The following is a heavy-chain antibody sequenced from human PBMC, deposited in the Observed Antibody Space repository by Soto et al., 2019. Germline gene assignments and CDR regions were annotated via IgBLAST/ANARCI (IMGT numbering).Heavy chain of an antibody. V-gene: IGHV1-18*01. D-gene: IGHD1-26*01. CDR2: ISAYNGNT. Sequence: ASVKVSCKASGYTFTSYGISWVRQAPGQGLEWMGWISAYNGNTNYAQKLQGRVTMTTDTSTSTAYMELRSLRSDDTAVYYCSMWELPNRAFDIWGQGTMVTVSS. J-gene: IGHJ3*02. CDR1: GYTFTSYG. CDR3: SMWELPNRAFDI.